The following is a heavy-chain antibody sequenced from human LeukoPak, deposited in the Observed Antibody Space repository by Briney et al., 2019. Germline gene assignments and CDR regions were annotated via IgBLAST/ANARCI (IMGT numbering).Heavy chain of an antibody. CDR2: ISGTGGST. D-gene: IGHD1-1*01. J-gene: IGHJ4*02. CDR3: VRALGTGSY. V-gene: IGHV3-23*01. CDR1: GLTFSSYA. Sequence: GGSLRLSCAASGLTFSSYAMSWVRQAPGKGLDWVSTISGTGGSTYYGDSVKGRFTISRDNAKNSLYLQMNSLRVEDTAVYYCVRALGTGSYWGQGTLVTVSP.